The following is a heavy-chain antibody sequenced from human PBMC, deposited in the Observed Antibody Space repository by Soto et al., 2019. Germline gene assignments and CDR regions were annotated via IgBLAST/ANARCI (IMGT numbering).Heavy chain of an antibody. J-gene: IGHJ3*02. CDR3: AKPTYYYYSSGSRRGGYGAFDI. CDR1: GFTLSSYA. V-gene: IGHV3-23*01. Sequence: SLRLSCAASGFTLSSYAMSWVRQAPGKGLEWVSAISGSGGSTYYADSVKGRFTISRDNSKNTLYLQMNSLRAEDTAVYYCAKPTYYYYSSGSRRGGYGAFDIWGQGTMVTVSS. CDR2: ISGSGGST. D-gene: IGHD3-22*01.